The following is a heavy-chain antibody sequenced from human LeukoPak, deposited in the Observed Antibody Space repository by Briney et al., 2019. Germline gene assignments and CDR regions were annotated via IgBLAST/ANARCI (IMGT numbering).Heavy chain of an antibody. J-gene: IGHJ6*03. CDR2: ISAYNGNT. V-gene: IGHV1-18*01. CDR3: ARDREWFGESNYYYYYMDV. D-gene: IGHD3-10*01. Sequence: ASVKVSCKASGYTFTSYGISWVRQAPGQGLEWMGWISAYNGNTNYAQKLQGRVTMTTDTSTSTAYMELRSLRSDDTAVYYCARDREWFGESNYYYYYMDVWGKGTTVTISS. CDR1: GYTFTSYG.